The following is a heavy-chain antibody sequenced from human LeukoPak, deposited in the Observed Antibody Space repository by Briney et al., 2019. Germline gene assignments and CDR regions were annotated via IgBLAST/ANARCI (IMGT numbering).Heavy chain of an antibody. CDR3: AKDRYGGYDILTGSGYYFDY. D-gene: IGHD3-9*01. CDR2: ISSSSSYI. Sequence: GGSLRLSCAASGFTFSSYSMNWVRQAPGKGLEWVSSISSSSSYIYYADSVKGRFTISRDNAKNSLYLQMNSLRAEDTAVYYCAKDRYGGYDILTGSGYYFDYWGQGTLVTVSS. CDR1: GFTFSSYS. V-gene: IGHV3-21*01. J-gene: IGHJ4*02.